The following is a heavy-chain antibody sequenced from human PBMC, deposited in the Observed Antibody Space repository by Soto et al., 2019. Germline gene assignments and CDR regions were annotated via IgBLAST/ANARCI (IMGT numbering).Heavy chain of an antibody. J-gene: IGHJ5*02. CDR1: GGSISSGGYS. V-gene: IGHV4-30-2*01. Sequence: QLQLQESGSGLVKPSQTLSLTCAVSGGSISSGGYSWIWIRQPPGKGLEGIGYFYHSRSTYYNPSLKSRVTIAVDRSKNQFSLKLNSVTAADTAVYYCARATNNRSIYRTPWGNWFDPWGQGTLVRGSS. D-gene: IGHD3-16*01. CDR3: ARATNNRSIYRTPWGNWFDP. CDR2: FYHSRST.